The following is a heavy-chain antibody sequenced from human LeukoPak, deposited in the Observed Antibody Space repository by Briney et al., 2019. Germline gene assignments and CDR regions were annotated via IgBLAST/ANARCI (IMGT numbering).Heavy chain of an antibody. D-gene: IGHD3-22*01. V-gene: IGHV1-18*01. Sequence: ASVKVSCKASGYTFSTYGISWVRQAPGQGLEWMGWISIYNGNTNYAQKLQGRVTMTTDTSTSTAYMELGSLRSDDTAVYYCARNLHYYDASGPNGAFAIWGQGTMVIVSS. CDR1: GYTFSTYG. CDR3: ARNLHYYDASGPNGAFAI. J-gene: IGHJ3*02. CDR2: ISIYNGNT.